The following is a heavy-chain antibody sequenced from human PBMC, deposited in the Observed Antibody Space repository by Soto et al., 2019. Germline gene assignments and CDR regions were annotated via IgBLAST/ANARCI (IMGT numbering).Heavy chain of an antibody. D-gene: IGHD2-2*02. CDR3: ASRGYCSSTSCYTGLHYYYGMDV. V-gene: IGHV1-69*13. CDR1: GGTFSSYA. Sequence: SVKVSCKASGGTFSSYAISWVRQAPGQGLEWMGGIIPIFGTANYAQKFQGRVTITAXXXXSXXXMXLXSLRSEXTAVYYCASRGYCSSTSCYTGLHYYYGMDVWG. CDR2: IIPIFGTA. J-gene: IGHJ6*02.